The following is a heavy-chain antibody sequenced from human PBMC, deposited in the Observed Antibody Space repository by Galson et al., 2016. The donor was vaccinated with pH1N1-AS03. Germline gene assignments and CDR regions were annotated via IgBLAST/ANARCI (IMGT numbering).Heavy chain of an antibody. CDR1: GFTFDAYA. CDR3: AKWPGYCCAVSCAGQGYFAS. CDR2: IDWNSDAV. V-gene: IGHV3-9*01. J-gene: IGHJ4*02. Sequence: SLRLSCAGSGFTFDAYAMHWVRQAPGKGLEWVSGIDWNSDAVDYTDSVKGRFTISRDNAKNSLYLQMYSLRGGDTALYYCAKWPGYCCAVSCAGQGYFASWGQGTLVTVSS. D-gene: IGHD2-15*01.